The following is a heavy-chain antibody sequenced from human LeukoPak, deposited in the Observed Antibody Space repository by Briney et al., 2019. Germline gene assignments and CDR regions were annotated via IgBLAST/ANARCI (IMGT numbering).Heavy chain of an antibody. J-gene: IGHJ6*02. CDR3: AAGDYGDYDYYGMDV. D-gene: IGHD4-17*01. CDR2: ISAYNGNT. Sequence: ASVKVSCKASGYTFTSYGISWVRQAPGQGLEWMGWISAYNGNTNYAQKLQGRVTITRDMSTSTAYMELSSLRSEDTAVYYCAAGDYGDYDYYGMDVWGQGTTVTVSS. CDR1: GYTFTSYG. V-gene: IGHV1-18*01.